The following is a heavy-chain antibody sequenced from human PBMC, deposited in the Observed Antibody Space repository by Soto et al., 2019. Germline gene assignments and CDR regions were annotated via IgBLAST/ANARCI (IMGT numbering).Heavy chain of an antibody. V-gene: IGHV4-59*01. CDR2: ISYSGST. Sequence: PSETPSLTCAVSGGSISSYFWSWTRQAQEKGLEWIGYISYSGSTKYNPSLKNRATISADTSTNELSLKLNSVTAADTAVYYCGRSYNNYFFDGFDPWGEGTLVNLSS. D-gene: IGHD1-20*01. J-gene: IGHJ5*02. CDR3: GRSYNNYFFDGFDP. CDR1: GGSISSYF.